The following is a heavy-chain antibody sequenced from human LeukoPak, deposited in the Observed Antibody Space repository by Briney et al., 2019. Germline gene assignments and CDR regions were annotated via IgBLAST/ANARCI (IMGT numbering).Heavy chain of an antibody. CDR2: IYTSGST. D-gene: IGHD5-12*01. J-gene: IGHJ4*02. Sequence: SETLSLTCTVSGGSISSYYWSWIRQPAGKGLEWIGRIYTSGSTNYNPSLKSRVTMSVDTSKNQFSLKLSSVTAADTAVYYCARGGRILSGYDPDFDYWGQGTLVTVSS. CDR3: ARGGRILSGYDPDFDY. V-gene: IGHV4-4*07. CDR1: GGSISSYY.